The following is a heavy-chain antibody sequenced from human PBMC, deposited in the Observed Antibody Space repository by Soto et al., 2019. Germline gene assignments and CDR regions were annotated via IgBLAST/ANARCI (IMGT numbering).Heavy chain of an antibody. D-gene: IGHD2-21*02. V-gene: IGHV4-59*08. J-gene: IGHJ5*02. CDR1: GGSFSPNY. Sequence: PSETLSLTCTVSGGSFSPNYWAWIRQPPGKGLEWIGYIYYGGTTRYNPSLESRVTVSVDTSKNQFSLKLSSVTAADTAVYYCARHAACGGDCYYNWFDPWGQGTLVTVSS. CDR3: ARHAACGGDCYYNWFDP. CDR2: IYYGGTT.